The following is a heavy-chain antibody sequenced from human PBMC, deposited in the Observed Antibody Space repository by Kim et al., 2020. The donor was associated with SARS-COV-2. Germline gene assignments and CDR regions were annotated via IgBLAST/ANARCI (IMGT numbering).Heavy chain of an antibody. CDR2: ISYDGSNK. D-gene: IGHD3-22*01. Sequence: GGSLRLSCAASGFTFSSYAMHWVRQAPGKGLEWVAVISYDGSNKYYADSVKGRFTISRDNSKNTLYLQMNSLRAEDTAVYYCARDPEYYYDSSITPHFDYWGQGTLVTVSS. V-gene: IGHV3-30*04. CDR3: ARDPEYYYDSSITPHFDY. J-gene: IGHJ4*02. CDR1: GFTFSSYA.